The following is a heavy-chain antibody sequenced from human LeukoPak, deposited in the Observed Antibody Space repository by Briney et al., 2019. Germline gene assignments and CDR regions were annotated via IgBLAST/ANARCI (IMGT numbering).Heavy chain of an antibody. CDR2: ISGSGGST. Sequence: GGSLRLSCAASGFTFSSYGMSWVRQAPGKGMEWVSAISGSGGSTYYADSVKGRFTISRDNSKNTLYLQMNSLRAEDTAVYYCAKDRRAGSYDYWGQGTLVTVSS. D-gene: IGHD3-10*01. J-gene: IGHJ4*02. V-gene: IGHV3-23*01. CDR1: GFTFSSYG. CDR3: AKDRRAGSYDY.